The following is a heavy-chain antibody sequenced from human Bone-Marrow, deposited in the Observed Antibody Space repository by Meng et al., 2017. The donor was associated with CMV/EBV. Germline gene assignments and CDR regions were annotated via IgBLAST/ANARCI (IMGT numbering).Heavy chain of an antibody. J-gene: IGHJ6*02. D-gene: IGHD2-2*02. CDR1: GFTVSSNY. V-gene: IGHV3-53*05. Sequence: GESLKISCAASGFTVSSNYMSWVRQAPGKGLEWVSVIYSGGSTYYADSVKGRFTISRDNSKNTLYLQMNSLRAEDTAVYYCARDTVVVPAAIRYYYYGIDVWGQGTTVTVSS. CDR3: ARDTVVVPAAIRYYYYGIDV. CDR2: IYSGGST.